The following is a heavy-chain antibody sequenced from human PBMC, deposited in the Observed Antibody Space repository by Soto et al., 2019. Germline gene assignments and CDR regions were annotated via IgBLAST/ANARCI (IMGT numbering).Heavy chain of an antibody. V-gene: IGHV3-23*01. CDR2: ISGSGGST. CDR3: AKEESGRDIVVVPAAISPFAYYYYGMDV. J-gene: IGHJ6*02. Sequence: EVQLLESGGGLVQPGGSLRLSCAASGFTFSSYAMSWVRQAPGKGLEWVSAISGSGGSTYYADSVKGRFTISRDNSKKTLYLQMNSLRAEDTAVYYCAKEESGRDIVVVPAAISPFAYYYYGMDVWGQGTTVTVSS. CDR1: GFTFSSYA. D-gene: IGHD2-2*01.